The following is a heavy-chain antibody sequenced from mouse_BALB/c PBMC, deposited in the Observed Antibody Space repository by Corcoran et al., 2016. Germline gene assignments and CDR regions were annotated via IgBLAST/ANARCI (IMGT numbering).Heavy chain of an antibody. CDR1: GYTFTNYG. CDR3: ARKDRGFAY. Sequence: QIQLVQSGPELKKPGETVKISCKASGYTFTNYGMNWVKQAPGKGLKWMGWINTYTGEPTYADDFKGRFAFSLETSASTAYLQINNLKNEDMATYFCARKDRGFAYCGQGTLVTVSA. CDR2: INTYTGEP. J-gene: IGHJ3*01. V-gene: IGHV9-1*02.